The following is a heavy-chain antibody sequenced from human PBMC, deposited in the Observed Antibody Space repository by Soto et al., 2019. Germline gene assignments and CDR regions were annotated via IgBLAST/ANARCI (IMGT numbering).Heavy chain of an antibody. CDR2: ISVNNDNT. CDR1: GYTFTSYG. CDR3: ARIGFDGH. Sequence: QVQLVQSGSEIKKPGASVKVSCKAFGYTFTSYGIGWVRQAPGQGLEWMGWISVNNDNTNYAQKFRGSVTMTTDTSSSTSYMELRSLKSDATAVYYGARIGFDGHWGQGTLVTVSS. V-gene: IGHV1-18*01. J-gene: IGHJ1*01. D-gene: IGHD3-9*01.